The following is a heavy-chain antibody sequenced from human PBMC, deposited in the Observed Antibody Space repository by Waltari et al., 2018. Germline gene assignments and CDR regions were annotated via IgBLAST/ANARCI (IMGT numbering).Heavy chain of an antibody. CDR1: GDSMSPGDS. CDR2: VRGDGKT. CDR3: ARDRGRGLYLDT. J-gene: IGHJ4*02. Sequence: QLQLQESGPGLVQPSGTLSLICAVSGDSMSPGDSWSWVRQPPGKGLEWIGQVRGDGKTNYNPSFASRVTMSLDTSTYHFALKLTSATAADTALYYCARDRGRGLYLDTWGQGTLVTVSP. V-gene: IGHV4-4*02. D-gene: IGHD1-1*01.